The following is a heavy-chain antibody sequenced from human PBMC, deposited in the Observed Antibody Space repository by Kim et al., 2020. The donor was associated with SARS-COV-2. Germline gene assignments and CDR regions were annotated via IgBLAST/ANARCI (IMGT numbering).Heavy chain of an antibody. Sequence: SVKVSCKASGGTFSSYAISWVRQAPGQGLEWMGGIIPIFGTANYAQKFQGRVTITADESTSTAYMELSSLRSEDTAVYYCARVGPVGYFDWLSHTRDNWFDPWGQGTLVTVSS. CDR3: ARVGPVGYFDWLSHTRDNWFDP. V-gene: IGHV1-69*13. J-gene: IGHJ5*02. CDR2: IIPIFGTA. CDR1: GGTFSSYA. D-gene: IGHD3-9*01.